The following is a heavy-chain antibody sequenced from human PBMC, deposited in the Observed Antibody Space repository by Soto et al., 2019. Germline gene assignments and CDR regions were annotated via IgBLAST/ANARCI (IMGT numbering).Heavy chain of an antibody. V-gene: IGHV3-23*01. J-gene: IGHJ6*02. Sequence: GSLSLSWAAPGWSFNPNGMPWVRQAPGKGLEWVSSISGTGSRTYYADSVKGRFTIARDNSKNTVSMQMNNLRAEDTARYYCTKDTVYPSMDAWGQGTTVTVSS. CDR2: ISGTGSRT. CDR1: GWSFNPNG. CDR3: TKDTVYPSMDA.